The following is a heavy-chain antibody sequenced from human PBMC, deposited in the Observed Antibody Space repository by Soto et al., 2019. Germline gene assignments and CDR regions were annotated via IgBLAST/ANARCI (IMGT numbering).Heavy chain of an antibody. CDR3: ATLGFCTSTSCYGPPGGLAALAV. CDR2: IIPFFGTP. D-gene: IGHD2-2*01. J-gene: IGHJ6*02. Sequence: SVKVSCKASGDTFTNYAIGWLRQAPGQGLEWMGRIIPFFGTPTYIQNFQGRVAITADASTSTAYMELTSLRSEDTAVYYCATLGFCTSTSCYGPPGGLAALAVWGQGTTVTVSS. V-gene: IGHV1-69*13. CDR1: GDTFTNYA.